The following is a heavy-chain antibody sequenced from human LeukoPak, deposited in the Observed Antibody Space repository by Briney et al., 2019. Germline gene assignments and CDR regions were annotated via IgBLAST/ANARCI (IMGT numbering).Heavy chain of an antibody. CDR3: ARGYRGYYGSGSYYYMDV. Sequence: NASETLSFTCTVSGGSISSSSYYWGWIRQPPGKGLEWIGSVYYSGSTYYNPSLKSRVTISVDTSKNQFSLKLSSVTAADTAVYYCARGYRGYYGSGSYYYMDVWGKGTTVTVSS. CDR1: GGSISSSSYY. D-gene: IGHD3-10*01. V-gene: IGHV4-39*07. J-gene: IGHJ6*03. CDR2: VYYSGST.